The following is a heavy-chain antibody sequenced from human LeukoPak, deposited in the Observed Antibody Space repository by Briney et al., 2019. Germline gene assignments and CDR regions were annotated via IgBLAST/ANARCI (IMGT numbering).Heavy chain of an antibody. CDR3: ARRGIWDLQIGNWFDP. J-gene: IGHJ5*02. Sequence: SETLSLTCSVSTDSTNVYYWSWIRQSPGKGLEWIGHIYHSGTTDYNPSLKTRATISPDTSKNQYSLRLTSVTAADTAIYYCARRGIWDLQIGNWFDPWGQGILVIVSS. CDR2: IYHSGTT. CDR1: TDSTNVYY. D-gene: IGHD3-16*01. V-gene: IGHV4-59*08.